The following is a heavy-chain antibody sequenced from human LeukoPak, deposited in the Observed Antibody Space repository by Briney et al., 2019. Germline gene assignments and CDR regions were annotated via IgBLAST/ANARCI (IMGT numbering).Heavy chain of an antibody. Sequence: PGGSLRLSCAASGFTFDDYGMSWVRQAPGKGLEWVSGINWNGGSTGYADAVKGRFTISRDNAKNSLYLQMNSLRAEDTALYYCARRPGRTKNTIFGVVIPVYFDYWGQGTLVTVSS. V-gene: IGHV3-20*04. D-gene: IGHD3-3*01. CDR2: INWNGGST. J-gene: IGHJ4*02. CDR3: ARRPGRTKNTIFGVVIPVYFDY. CDR1: GFTFDDYG.